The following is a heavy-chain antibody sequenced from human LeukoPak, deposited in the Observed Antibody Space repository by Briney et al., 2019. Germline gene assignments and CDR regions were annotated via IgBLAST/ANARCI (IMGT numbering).Heavy chain of an antibody. CDR1: GGSFSGYY. CDR3: ARTLYDYVWGSYRYTPQYYFDY. CDR2: IYYSGST. D-gene: IGHD3-16*02. Sequence: SETLSLTCAVYGGSFSGYYWSWIRQPPGKGLEWIGYIYYSGSTNYNPSLKSRVTISVDTSKNQFSLKLSSVTAADTAVYYCARTLYDYVWGSYRYTPQYYFDYWGQGTLVTVSS. V-gene: IGHV4-59*01. J-gene: IGHJ4*02.